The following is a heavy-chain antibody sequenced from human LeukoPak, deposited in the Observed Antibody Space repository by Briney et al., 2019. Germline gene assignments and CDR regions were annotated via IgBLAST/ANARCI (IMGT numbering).Heavy chain of an antibody. CDR1: GYTFTGYY. Sequence: GASVKVSRKASGYTFTGYYMHWVRQAPGQGLEWMGRINPNSGGTNYAQKFQGRVTRTRDTSISTAYMELSRLRSDDTAVYYWATGWLQLSIGFGYWGQGTLVTVSS. J-gene: IGHJ4*02. CDR2: INPNSGGT. V-gene: IGHV1-2*06. D-gene: IGHD5-24*01. CDR3: ATGWLQLSIGFGY.